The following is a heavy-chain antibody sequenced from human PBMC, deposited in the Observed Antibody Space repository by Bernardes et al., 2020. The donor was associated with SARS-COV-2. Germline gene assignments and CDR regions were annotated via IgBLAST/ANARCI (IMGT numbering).Heavy chain of an antibody. CDR1: GFTFSNYA. J-gene: IGHJ3*02. CDR3: ARAVTYDI. D-gene: IGHD6-19*01. CDR2: INSHGGSI. Sequence: GGSLRLSCSASGFTFSNYAMHWVRQAPGKGLEYVSAINSHGGSIYYADSVKDRFTISRDNSKNMLYLQMSSLRAEDTAVYYCARAVTYDIWGQGTMVTVSS. V-gene: IGHV3-64D*06.